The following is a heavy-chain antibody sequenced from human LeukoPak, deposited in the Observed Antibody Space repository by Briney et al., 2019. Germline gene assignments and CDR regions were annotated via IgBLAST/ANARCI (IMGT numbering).Heavy chain of an antibody. V-gene: IGHV1-18*01. D-gene: IGHD4-17*01. Sequence: GASVKVSCTTSGYTFSKFVITWVRQAPGQGLESMGWISVHHGTTHYVEKFHDRLTLTTDTSTRTAYMELKSLTSDDTAVYYCARDLESDEGDYGDVLPGYWGQGTLVTVS. J-gene: IGHJ4*02. CDR3: ARDLESDEGDYGDVLPGY. CDR2: ISVHHGTT. CDR1: GYTFSKFV.